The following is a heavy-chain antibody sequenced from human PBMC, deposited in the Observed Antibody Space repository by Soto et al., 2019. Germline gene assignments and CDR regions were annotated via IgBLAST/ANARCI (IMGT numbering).Heavy chain of an antibody. Sequence: ASVKVSCKASGYTFTSYYMHWVRQAPGQGLEWMGIINPSGGSTSYAQKFQGRVTMTRDTSTSTVYMELSSLRSEDTAVYYCARDLNPPVDYYDSSGYYMVSWFDPWGQGTLVTVSS. CDR2: INPSGGST. CDR1: GYTFTSYY. D-gene: IGHD3-22*01. CDR3: ARDLNPPVDYYDSSGYYMVSWFDP. J-gene: IGHJ5*02. V-gene: IGHV1-46*01.